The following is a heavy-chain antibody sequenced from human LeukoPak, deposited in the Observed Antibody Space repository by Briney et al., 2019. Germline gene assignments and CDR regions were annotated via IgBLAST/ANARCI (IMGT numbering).Heavy chain of an antibody. V-gene: IGHV4-39*01. D-gene: IGHD6-6*01. CDR1: GGFISSSGHY. CDR3: ARRRQLAIDY. CDR2: ISYSGST. Sequence: SETLSLTCTVSGGFISSSGHYWDWIRQPAGKGLEWIGSISYSGSTYYSPSLKSRVTISRDTSENQFSLKLSSVTAADTAVYYCARRRQLAIDYWGQETLVTVAS. J-gene: IGHJ4*02.